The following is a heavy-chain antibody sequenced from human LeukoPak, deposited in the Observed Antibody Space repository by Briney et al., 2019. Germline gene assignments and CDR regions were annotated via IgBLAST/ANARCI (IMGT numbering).Heavy chain of an antibody. J-gene: IGHJ6*03. CDR3: ARHLYSSSWSLYYYYYMDV. CDR2: IYPGDSDT. CDR1: GYSFTSYW. Sequence: GESLKISCKGSGYSFTSYWIGWVRQMPGKGLEWMGIIYPGDSDTRYSPSFQGQVTISADKSISTAYLQWSSLKDSDTAMYYCARHLYSSSWSLYYYYYMDVWGKGTTVTVSS. V-gene: IGHV5-51*01. D-gene: IGHD6-13*01.